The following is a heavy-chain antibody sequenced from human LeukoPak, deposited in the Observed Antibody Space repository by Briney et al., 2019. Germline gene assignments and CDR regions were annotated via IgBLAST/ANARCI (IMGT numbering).Heavy chain of an antibody. CDR3: AGSFSGSSYYYYGMDV. CDR2: ISYDGSNK. CDR1: GFTFSSYA. V-gene: IGHV3-30-3*01. Sequence: GGSLRLSCAASGFTFSSYAMHWVRQAPGKGLEWVAVISYDGSNKYYADSVKGRFTISRDNSKNTLYLQMNSLRAEDTAVYYCAGSFSGSSYYYYGMDVWGQGTTVTVSS. D-gene: IGHD1-26*01. J-gene: IGHJ6*02.